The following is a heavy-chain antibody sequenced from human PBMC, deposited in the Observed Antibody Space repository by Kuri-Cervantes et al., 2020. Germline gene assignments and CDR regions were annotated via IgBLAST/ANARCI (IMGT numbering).Heavy chain of an antibody. J-gene: IGHJ4*02. D-gene: IGHD5-24*01. Sequence: GGSLRLSCAASGFTFSSYAMSWVRQAPGKGLEWVSAISGSGGSTYYADSVKGRFTISRDDAKNSLYLQMSSLRAEDTAVYYCARSPVEMATITQFDYWGQGTLVTVSS. CDR3: ARSPVEMATITQFDY. CDR1: GFTFSSYA. CDR2: ISGSGGST. V-gene: IGHV3-23*01.